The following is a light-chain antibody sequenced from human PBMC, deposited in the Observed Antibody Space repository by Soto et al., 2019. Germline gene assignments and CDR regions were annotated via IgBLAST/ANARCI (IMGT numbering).Light chain of an antibody. CDR1: QGIKND. V-gene: IGKV1-6*01. Sequence: AIQMTQSPSSLSASVGDRVTITCRASQGIKNDVAWYQQKPGKAPKLLIHVASTLQSGVPSRFSGSGSGTDFPLTIRSLQPEDLANYYCLQDYNDPYTFGQGTKLEI. CDR3: LQDYNDPYT. J-gene: IGKJ2*01. CDR2: VAS.